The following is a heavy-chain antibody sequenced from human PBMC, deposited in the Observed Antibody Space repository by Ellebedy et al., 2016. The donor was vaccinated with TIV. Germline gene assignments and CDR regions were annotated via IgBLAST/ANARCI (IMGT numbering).Heavy chain of an antibody. D-gene: IGHD2-15*01. V-gene: IGHV3-48*02. Sequence: GESLKISCAASGFTFSTYSMTWVRQAPGKGLEWLSYISSSSSTMYYADSVKGRFTISRDNAKNSLYLQMSSLRDEDSAVYYCARDGAAGRIFHGGYGMDVWGQGTTVTVSS. CDR1: GFTFSTYS. CDR3: ARDGAAGRIFHGGYGMDV. CDR2: ISSSSSTM. J-gene: IGHJ6*02.